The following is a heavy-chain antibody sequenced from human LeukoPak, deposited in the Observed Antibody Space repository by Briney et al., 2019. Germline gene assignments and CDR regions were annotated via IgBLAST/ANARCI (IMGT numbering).Heavy chain of an antibody. CDR1: GGSISSYY. J-gene: IGHJ4*02. CDR3: ARVYGYGDYEISEIDY. V-gene: IGHV4-59*01. CDR2: IYYSGNT. Sequence: SETLSLTCTVSGGSISSYYWSWIRQPPGKGLEWIGYIYYSGNTNYNPSLKSRVTISVDTSKNQFSLKLSSVTAADTAVYYCARVYGYGDYEISEIDYWGQGTLVTVSS. D-gene: IGHD4-17*01.